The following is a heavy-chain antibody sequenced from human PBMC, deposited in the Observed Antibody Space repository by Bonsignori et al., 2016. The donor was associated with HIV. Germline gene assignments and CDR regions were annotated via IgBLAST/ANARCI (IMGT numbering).Heavy chain of an antibody. J-gene: IGHJ3*02. D-gene: IGHD6-6*01. CDR3: ARPSSRGLNDAFDI. CDR2: INPNRGDT. Sequence: WVRQAPGQGLEWMGWINPNRGDTNYAQKFQGRVTMTSDTSTSTAYMELSRLTSDDTAMFYCARPSSRGLNDAFDIWGQGTMVTVSS. V-gene: IGHV1-2*02.